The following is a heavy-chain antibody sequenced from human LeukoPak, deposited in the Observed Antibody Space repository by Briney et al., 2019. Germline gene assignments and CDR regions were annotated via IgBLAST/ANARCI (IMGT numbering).Heavy chain of an antibody. J-gene: IGHJ4*02. CDR1: GGSISSGDYY. D-gene: IGHD6-19*01. CDR3: ARDSMHSSGWSKVDY. CDR2: IYYSGST. V-gene: IGHV4-30-4*01. Sequence: SETLSLTCTVSGGSISSGDYYWSWIRQPPGKGLEWIGYIYYSGSTYYNPSLKSRVTISVDTSKNQFSLKLSSVTAADTAVYYCARDSMHSSGWSKVDYWGQGTLVTVSS.